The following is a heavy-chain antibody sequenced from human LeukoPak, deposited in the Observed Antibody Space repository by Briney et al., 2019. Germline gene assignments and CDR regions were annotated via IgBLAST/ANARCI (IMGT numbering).Heavy chain of an antibody. Sequence: PSQTLSLTCTVSGGSISSGGYYWSWIRQHPGKGLEWIGYIYYSGSTYYNPSLKSRVTISVDTSKNQFSLKLSSVTAADTAVYYCAREIINEVRGVMDPWGQGTLVTVSS. CDR3: AREIINEVRGVMDP. V-gene: IGHV4-31*03. J-gene: IGHJ5*02. CDR2: IYYSGST. D-gene: IGHD3-10*01. CDR1: GGSISSGGYY.